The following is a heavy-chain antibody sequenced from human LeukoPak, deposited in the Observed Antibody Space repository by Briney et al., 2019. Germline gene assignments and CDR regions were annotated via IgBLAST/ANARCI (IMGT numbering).Heavy chain of an antibody. CDR1: GDSFKSFF. CDR3: VRELGHSRLYFEY. D-gene: IGHD7-27*01. V-gene: IGHV3-7*01. CDR2: ISLDGSET. Sequence: RGSLRLSCAPSGDSFKSFFLKCVCLTLRGGVECLAWISLDGSETLYMVSVRGRLTISRDNTRNSLYLQMDSLRAEDTAVYFCVRELGHSRLYFEYWGQGALGTVSS. J-gene: IGHJ4*02.